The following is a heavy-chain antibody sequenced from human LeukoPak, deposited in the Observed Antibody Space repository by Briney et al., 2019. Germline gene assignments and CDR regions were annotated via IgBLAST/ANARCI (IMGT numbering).Heavy chain of an antibody. D-gene: IGHD3-3*01. CDR1: GYTFTGYY. V-gene: IGHV1-2*02. CDR3: ASGFWSGYPIDY. J-gene: IGHJ4*02. CDR2: INPDSGGT. Sequence: ASVKVSCKASGYTFTGYYMHWVRQAPGQGFEWMGWINPDSGGTNYAQKFQGRVTMTRDTSISTAYMELSRLRSDDTAVYYCASGFWSGYPIDYWGQGTLVTVSS.